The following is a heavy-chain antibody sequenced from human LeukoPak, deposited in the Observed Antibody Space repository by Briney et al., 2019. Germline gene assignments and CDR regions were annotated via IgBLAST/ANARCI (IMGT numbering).Heavy chain of an antibody. J-gene: IGHJ3*02. CDR1: GGSISSYY. CDR2: IYYSGST. D-gene: IGHD2-21*01. CDR3: ARQGIDAFDI. V-gene: IGHV4-59*08. Sequence: SETLSLTCTVSGGSISSYYWSWIRQPPGKGLEWSGYIYYSGSTNYNPSLRSRVTISVDTSKNQFSLKLSSVTAADTAVYYCARQGIDAFDIWGQGTMVTVSS.